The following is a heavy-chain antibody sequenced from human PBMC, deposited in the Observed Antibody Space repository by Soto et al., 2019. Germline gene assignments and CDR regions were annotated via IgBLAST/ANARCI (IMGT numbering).Heavy chain of an antibody. J-gene: IGHJ5*02. CDR1: GGTFSSYA. CDR2: IIPIFGTA. D-gene: IGHD3-10*01. Sequence: GASVKVSCKASGGTFSSYAISWVRQAPGQGLEWMGGIIPIFGTANYAQKFQGRGTITADESTSTAYMELSSLRSDDTAVYYCARALGARPGGWFDPWRQGTLVTVSS. CDR3: ARALGARPGGWFDP. V-gene: IGHV1-69*13.